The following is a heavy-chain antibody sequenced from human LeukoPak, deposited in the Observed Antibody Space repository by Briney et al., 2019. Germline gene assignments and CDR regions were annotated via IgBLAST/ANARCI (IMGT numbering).Heavy chain of an antibody. Sequence: GVSLRLSCAASGFTFSSYEMNWVRQAPGKGLEWVSYISSSGSTIYYADSVKGRFTISRDNAKNSLYLQMNSLRAEDTAVYYCARGMDYCTIGVCLGLFYYWDQGTLVTVSS. D-gene: IGHD2-8*01. CDR2: ISSSGSTI. J-gene: IGHJ4*02. V-gene: IGHV3-48*03. CDR1: GFTFSSYE. CDR3: ARGMDYCTIGVCLGLFYY.